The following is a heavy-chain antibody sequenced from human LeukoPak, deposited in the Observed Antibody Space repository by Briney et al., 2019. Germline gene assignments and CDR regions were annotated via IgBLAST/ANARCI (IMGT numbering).Heavy chain of an antibody. D-gene: IGHD1/OR15-1a*01. V-gene: IGHV3-23*01. J-gene: IGHJ4*02. CDR2: IGSGGST. CDR3: AKRLGTAGFDY. Sequence: GGSLRLSCAASGVTFSTYAMGWVRQAPGKGLEWVSVIGSGGSTYSADSVTGRFTISRDNSKNTLYLQMNSLRAEDTAVYYCAKRLGTAGFDYWGQGTLVTVSS. CDR1: GVTFSTYA.